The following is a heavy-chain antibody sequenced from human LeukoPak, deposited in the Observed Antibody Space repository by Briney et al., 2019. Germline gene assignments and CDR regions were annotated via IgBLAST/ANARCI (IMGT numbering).Heavy chain of an antibody. D-gene: IGHD4-23*01. CDR1: GGSISSSSYY. CDR3: ARGRGTTVVTD. CDR2: IYYSGST. J-gene: IGHJ4*02. Sequence: PSETLFLTCTVSGGSISSSSYYWGWIRQPPGKGLEWIGSIYYSGSTYYNPSLKSRVTISVDTSKNQFSLKLSSVTAADTAVYYCARGRGTTVVTDWGQGTLVTVSS. V-gene: IGHV4-39*01.